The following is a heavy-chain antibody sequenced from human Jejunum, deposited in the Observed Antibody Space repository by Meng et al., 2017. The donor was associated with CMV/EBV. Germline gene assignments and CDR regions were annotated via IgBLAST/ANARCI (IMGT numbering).Heavy chain of an antibody. J-gene: IGHJ4*02. Sequence: SSATLSLPSPVSDGSTTLHNYVCGWVRQPRGQGLEGIGSVYFTGTTFYNPSLKSRVFISVDTSKNQFSLKLSSVTAADTAVYYCARERRFMGPAFEYWGQGALVTVSS. CDR2: VYFTGTT. CDR3: ARERRFMGPAFEY. V-gene: IGHV4-39*07. D-gene: IGHD3-10*01. CDR1: DGSTTLHNYV.